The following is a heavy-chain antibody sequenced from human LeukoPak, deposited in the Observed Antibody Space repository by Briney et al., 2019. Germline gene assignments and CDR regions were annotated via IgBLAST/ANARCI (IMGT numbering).Heavy chain of an antibody. CDR3: ARARDHLRRYYYGSGSTIDY. D-gene: IGHD3-10*01. V-gene: IGHV4-39*07. CDR1: GGSISSSSYY. J-gene: IGHJ4*02. Sequence: SETLSLTCTVSGGSISSSSYYWGWIRQPPGKGLEWIGSIYYSGSTYYNPSLKSRVTISVDTSKNQFSLKLSSVTAADTAVCYCARARDHLRRYYYGSGSTIDYWGQGTLVTVSS. CDR2: IYYSGST.